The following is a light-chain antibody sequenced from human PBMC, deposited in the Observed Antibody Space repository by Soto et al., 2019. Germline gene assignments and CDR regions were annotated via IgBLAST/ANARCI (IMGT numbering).Light chain of an antibody. CDR1: QSISSY. V-gene: IGKV1-39*01. Sequence: DIQMTQSPSSLSASVGDRVTISCRASQSISSYLNWYQQKPGKAPKILIYAASRLQSGVPSRFSGSGSGTDFTLTISSLQPEDFATYYCQHSFSGPSLIFGGGTKVEIK. J-gene: IGKJ4*01. CDR3: QHSFSGPSLI. CDR2: AAS.